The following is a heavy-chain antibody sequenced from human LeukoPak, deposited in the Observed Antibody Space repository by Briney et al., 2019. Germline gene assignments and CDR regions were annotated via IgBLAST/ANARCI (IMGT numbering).Heavy chain of an antibody. Sequence: AGGSLRLSCAASGFTFSSYAMSWVRQAPGKGLEWVSAISGSGGSTYYADSVKGRFTISRDNSKNTLYLQMNSLRVEDTAVYYCARRRGYSYGPFDYWGQGTLVTVSS. CDR1: GFTFSSYA. CDR2: ISGSGGST. V-gene: IGHV3-23*01. CDR3: ARRRGYSYGPFDY. D-gene: IGHD5-18*01. J-gene: IGHJ4*02.